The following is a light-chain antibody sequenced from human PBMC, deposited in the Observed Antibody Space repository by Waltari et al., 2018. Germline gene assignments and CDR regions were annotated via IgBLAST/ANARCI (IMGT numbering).Light chain of an antibody. V-gene: IGLV2-14*01. Sequence: QSALTPPASVSGSLGPSITISCTGTSRAIGGYTFVSWYQQHPGKAPKLMIYAVSNRPSGVSNRFSASKSGNTASLTISGLQTEDEADYYCSSYTNSNIFVLFGGGTKVTVL. CDR2: AVS. J-gene: IGLJ2*01. CDR1: SRAIGGYTF. CDR3: SSYTNSNIFVL.